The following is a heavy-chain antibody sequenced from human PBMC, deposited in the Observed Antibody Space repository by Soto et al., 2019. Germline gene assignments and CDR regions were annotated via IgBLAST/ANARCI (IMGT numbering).Heavy chain of an antibody. D-gene: IGHD1-7*01. CDR1: GDSVSSNSHA. J-gene: IGHJ6*04. V-gene: IGHV6-1*01. CDR3: ARVNWNLGYYGMYV. CDR2: TYYRSKWYN. Sequence: PSPTLSLPRAISGDSVSSNSHALNWIRQSQSRGLEWLGRTYYRSKWYNDYAVSVKSRITINPEQSKNQFSLQLNSVTPEDTAVYYCARVNWNLGYYGMYVRGTGPTVTVSS.